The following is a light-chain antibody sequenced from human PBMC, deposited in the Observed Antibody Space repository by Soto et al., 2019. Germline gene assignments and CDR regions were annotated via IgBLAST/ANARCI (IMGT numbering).Light chain of an antibody. J-gene: IGKJ1*01. CDR3: QQHGSSPWT. Sequence: EIVLTQSPGTLSLSPGERATLSCRASQSVSSSYLTWYQQKPGQAPRLLMYGASSRAPGIPDRFSGSGSGTDFTLTIIRLEPEDFAVYYCQQHGSSPWTFGQGTKVEIK. CDR1: QSVSSSY. V-gene: IGKV3-20*01. CDR2: GAS.